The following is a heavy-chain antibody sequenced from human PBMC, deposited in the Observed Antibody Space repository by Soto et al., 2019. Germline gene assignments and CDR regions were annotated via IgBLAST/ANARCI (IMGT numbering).Heavy chain of an antibody. Sequence: NPSETLSLTCTVSGGSISSYYWSWIRQPPGKGLEWIGYIYYSGSTNYNPSLKSRVTISVDTSKNQFSLKLSSVTAADTAVYYCAREVAGGYEGGYFDYWGQGTLVTVSS. D-gene: IGHD5-12*01. CDR1: GGSISSYY. CDR2: IYYSGST. J-gene: IGHJ4*03. CDR3: AREVAGGYEGGYFDY. V-gene: IGHV4-59*01.